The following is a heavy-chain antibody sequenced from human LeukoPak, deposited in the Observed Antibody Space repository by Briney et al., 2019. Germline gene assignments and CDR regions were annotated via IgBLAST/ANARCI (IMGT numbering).Heavy chain of an antibody. D-gene: IGHD3-3*01. CDR3: TRGPKEAAITNTAHSPGYYDFWSGYYTVYFDY. CDR1: DDSITSTTYY. J-gene: IGHJ4*02. V-gene: IGHV4-39*07. CDR2: VYYNGST. Sequence: SETLSLTCTVSDDSITSTTYYWGWLRQPPGKALEWIGSVYYNGSTYYNPSFNSRVTISLDMSKNQFSLKLSSVTAADTAVYYCTRGPKEAAITNTAHSPGYYDFWSGYYTVYFDYWGQGTLVTVSS.